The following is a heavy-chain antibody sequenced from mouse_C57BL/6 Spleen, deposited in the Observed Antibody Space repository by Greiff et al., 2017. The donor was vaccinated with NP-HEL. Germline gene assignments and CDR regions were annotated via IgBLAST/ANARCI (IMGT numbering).Heavy chain of an antibody. CDR1: GYTFTDYY. CDR3: AYSNYPYYAMDY. D-gene: IGHD2-5*01. CDR2: INPNNGGT. V-gene: IGHV1-26*01. J-gene: IGHJ4*01. Sequence: EVQLQQSGPELVKPGASVKISCKASGYTFTDYYMNWVKQSHGKSLEWIGDINPNNGGTSYNQKFKGKATLTVDKSSSTAYMELRSLTSEDSAVYYCAYSNYPYYAMDYWGQGTSVTVSS.